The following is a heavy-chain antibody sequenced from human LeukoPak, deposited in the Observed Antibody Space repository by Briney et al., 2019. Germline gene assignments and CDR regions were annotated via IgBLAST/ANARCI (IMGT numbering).Heavy chain of an antibody. Sequence: PGRSLRLSCAASGFTFDDYAIHWVRQAPGKGLEWVSGISWNSGTIDYADSVKGRFTISRDNAKNSLYLQMNSLRAEDTALYYCAKDQGRAHQVEHDAFDIWGQGTMVTVSS. CDR1: GFTFDDYA. D-gene: IGHD1-26*01. V-gene: IGHV3-9*01. CDR3: AKDQGRAHQVEHDAFDI. CDR2: ISWNSGTI. J-gene: IGHJ3*02.